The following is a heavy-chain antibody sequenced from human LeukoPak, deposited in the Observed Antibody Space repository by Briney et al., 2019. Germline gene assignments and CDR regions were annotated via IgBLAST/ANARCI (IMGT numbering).Heavy chain of an antibody. V-gene: IGHV4-34*01. CDR3: ARGRLQYQLRYDIPLNLFHL. Sequence: SETLSLTCAVYGGSFSGYYWSWIRQPPGKGLEWIGEINHSGSTNYNPSLKSRVTISVDTSKNQFSLKLSSVAAADTAVYYCARGRLQYQLRYDIPLNLFHLWGQGTLVTVSS. CDR1: GGSFSGYY. J-gene: IGHJ5*02. D-gene: IGHD2-2*01. CDR2: INHSGST.